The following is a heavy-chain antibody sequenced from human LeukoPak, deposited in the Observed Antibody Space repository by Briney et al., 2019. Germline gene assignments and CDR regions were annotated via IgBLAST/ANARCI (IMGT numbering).Heavy chain of an antibody. D-gene: IGHD2-2*01. J-gene: IGHJ3*02. CDR2: INPNSGGT. CDR1: GYTFTGYY. V-gene: IGHV1-2*02. CDR3: ARLGHCSSTSCNRQGAFDI. Sequence: ASVRVSCKASGYTFTGYYMHWVRQAPGQGLDWMGWINPNSGGTNYAQKVQGRVTMPRDTSISTAYMELSRLRSDDTAVYYCARLGHCSSTSCNRQGAFDIWGQGKMVTVSS.